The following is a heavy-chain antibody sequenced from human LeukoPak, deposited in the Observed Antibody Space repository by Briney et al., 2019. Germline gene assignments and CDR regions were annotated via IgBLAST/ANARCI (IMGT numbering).Heavy chain of an antibody. CDR2: IYYTGST. D-gene: IGHD6-13*01. J-gene: IGHJ4*02. Sequence: PSETLSLTCTVSGGSISSYYWSWIRQPPGKGLEWIGYIYYTGSTDYNPSLKSRVAISVDTSKSQFSLKLSSVTAAGTAVYYCARGSKAAPGTFDYWGQGTLVTVSS. V-gene: IGHV4-59*01. CDR1: GGSISSYY. CDR3: ARGSKAAPGTFDY.